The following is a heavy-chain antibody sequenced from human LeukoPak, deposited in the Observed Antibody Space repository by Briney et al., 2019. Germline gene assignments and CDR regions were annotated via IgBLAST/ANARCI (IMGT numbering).Heavy chain of an antibody. Sequence: PSETLSLTCTVSGGSFNVYYWSWSRQPPGKGLEWIGYIDTSGSTNYNPSLKSRATISGDTSKNQLSLRLNSVTAADTAVYYCARHTGGYNPFQYWGQGTLVTVSS. J-gene: IGHJ1*01. D-gene: IGHD5-24*01. V-gene: IGHV4-4*09. CDR2: IDTSGST. CDR3: ARHTGGYNPFQY. CDR1: GGSFNVYY.